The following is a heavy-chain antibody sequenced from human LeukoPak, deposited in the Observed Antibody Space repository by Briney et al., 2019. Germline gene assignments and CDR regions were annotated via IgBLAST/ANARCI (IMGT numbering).Heavy chain of an antibody. J-gene: IGHJ5*02. Sequence: ASVKVSCKASGYTFTSYYMHWVRQAPGQGLEWMGIINPSGGSTSYAQKFQGRVTMTRDMSTSTVYMELSSLRSEDTAVYYCARSSRRTYDSSGYYNWFGPWGQGTLVTVSS. D-gene: IGHD3-22*01. V-gene: IGHV1-46*01. CDR2: INPSGGST. CDR1: GYTFTSYY. CDR3: ARSSRRTYDSSGYYNWFGP.